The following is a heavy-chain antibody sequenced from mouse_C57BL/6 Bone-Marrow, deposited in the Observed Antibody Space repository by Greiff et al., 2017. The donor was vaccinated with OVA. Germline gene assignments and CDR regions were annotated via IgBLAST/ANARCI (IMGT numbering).Heavy chain of an antibody. V-gene: IGHV1-55*01. J-gene: IGHJ1*03. CDR1: GYTFTSYW. CDR3: ARQYYYGSSYVVFSIV. D-gene: IGHD1-1*01. Sequence: QVQLQQSGAELVKPGASVKMSCKASGYTFTSYWITWVKQRPGQGLEWIGDIYPGSGSTNYNEKFKSKATLTVDTSSSTAYMQLSSLTSEDSAVYYCARQYYYGSSYVVFSIVWGTGTTVTVSS. CDR2: IYPGSGST.